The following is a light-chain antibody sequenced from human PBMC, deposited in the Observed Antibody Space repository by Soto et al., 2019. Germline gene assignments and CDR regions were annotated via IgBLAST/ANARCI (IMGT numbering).Light chain of an antibody. Sequence: DIQMTQSPSSLYASVGDRVTITCRASQGISNYLAWYQQKPGKVPKLLIYAASTLQSGVPSRFSGSGSGTEFTLTISSLQPEDVATYYCQKYNSAPWTFCQGTKVEIK. CDR2: AAS. V-gene: IGKV1-27*01. CDR1: QGISNY. CDR3: QKYNSAPWT. J-gene: IGKJ1*01.